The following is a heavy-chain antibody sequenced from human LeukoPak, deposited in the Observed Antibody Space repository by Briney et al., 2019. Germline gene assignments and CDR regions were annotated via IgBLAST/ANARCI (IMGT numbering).Heavy chain of an antibody. CDR3: ANGVTAFLDY. CDR2: IRYDGSNK. D-gene: IGHD5-18*01. Sequence: GGSLRLSCAASGFTFSSYGMHWVCQAPGKGLEWVAFIRYDGSNKYYADSVKGRFTISRDNSKNTLYLQMNSLRAEDTAVYYCANGVTAFLDYWGQGTLVTVSS. V-gene: IGHV3-30*02. J-gene: IGHJ4*02. CDR1: GFTFSSYG.